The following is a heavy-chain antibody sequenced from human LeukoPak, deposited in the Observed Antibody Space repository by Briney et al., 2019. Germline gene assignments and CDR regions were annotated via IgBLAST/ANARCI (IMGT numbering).Heavy chain of an antibody. CDR3: AKAGSLYYYYGMDV. Sequence: GGSLRLSCAASGFTFSSYSMNWVRQAPGKGLEWVSYISSSSSTIYYADSVKGRFTISRDNAKNSLYLQMNSLRAEDTVVYYCAKAGSLYYYYGMDVWGQGTAVTVSS. V-gene: IGHV3-48*01. J-gene: IGHJ6*02. CDR2: ISSSSSTI. CDR1: GFTFSSYS. D-gene: IGHD3-10*01.